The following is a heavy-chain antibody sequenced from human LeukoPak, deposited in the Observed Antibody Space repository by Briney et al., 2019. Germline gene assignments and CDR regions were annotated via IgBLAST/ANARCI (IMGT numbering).Heavy chain of an antibody. CDR2: ISSSGSTI. V-gene: IGHV3-11*04. CDR1: GFTFSDYY. J-gene: IGHJ4*02. D-gene: IGHD6-19*01. Sequence: GGSLRLSCAASGFTFSDYYMSWIRQAPGKGLKWVSYISSSGSTIYYADSVKGRFTISRDNAKNSLYLQMNSLRAEDTAVYYCARDQEAVAGRAFDYWGQGTLVTVSS. CDR3: ARDQEAVAGRAFDY.